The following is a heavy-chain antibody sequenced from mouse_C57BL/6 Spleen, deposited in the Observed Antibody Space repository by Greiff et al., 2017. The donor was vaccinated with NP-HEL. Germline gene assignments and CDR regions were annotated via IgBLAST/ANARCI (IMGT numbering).Heavy chain of an antibody. CDR1: GYTFTSYW. V-gene: IGHV1-7*01. CDR2: INPSSGYT. Sequence: VQLQHSFSSLAKPGASVKLSCKASGYTFTSYWMHWVKQRPGQGLEWIGYINPSSGYTKYNQKFKGKATLTADKSSSTAYMQLSSLTYEDSAVYYCARGGFAYWGQGTLVTVSA. CDR3: ARGGFAY. J-gene: IGHJ3*01.